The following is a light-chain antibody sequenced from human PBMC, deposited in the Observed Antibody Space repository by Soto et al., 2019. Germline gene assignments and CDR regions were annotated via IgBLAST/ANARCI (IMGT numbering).Light chain of an antibody. CDR2: GAS. CDR3: QQYNNWPPWT. V-gene: IGKV3-15*01. Sequence: EIVMTQSPATLSVSPGERATLSCRASQSVSSNLAWYQQKPVQAPRLLIYGASTRATGIPARFSCSGSGTEFALTIGRLQSEDFAVYYCQQYNNWPPWTFGQGTKVEIK. J-gene: IGKJ1*01. CDR1: QSVSSN.